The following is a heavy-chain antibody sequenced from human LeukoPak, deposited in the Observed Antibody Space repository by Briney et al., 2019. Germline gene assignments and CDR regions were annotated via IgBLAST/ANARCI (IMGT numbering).Heavy chain of an antibody. CDR1: GGSISSYY. J-gene: IGHJ3*02. D-gene: IGHD6-19*01. Sequence: PSETLSLTCTVSGGSISSYYWSWIRQPPGKGLEWIGYIYYSGSTNYNPSLKSRVTISVDTSKNQFSLKLSSVTAADTAVYYCARDFVGHGSSGWYIGRLNDAFDIWGQGTMGTVSS. V-gene: IGHV4-59*12. CDR2: IYYSGST. CDR3: ARDFVGHGSSGWYIGRLNDAFDI.